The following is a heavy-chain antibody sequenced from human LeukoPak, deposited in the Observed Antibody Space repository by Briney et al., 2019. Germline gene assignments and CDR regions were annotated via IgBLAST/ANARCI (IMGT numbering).Heavy chain of an antibody. Sequence: ASVKVSCTASEYTFTGYYMHWVRQAPGQGLEWMGRINPNSGGTNYAQKFQGRVTMTRDTSISTAYMELSRLRSDDTAVYYCARGYSYGGGWGFDYWGQGTLVTVSS. D-gene: IGHD5-18*01. CDR1: EYTFTGYY. V-gene: IGHV1-2*06. J-gene: IGHJ4*02. CDR3: ARGYSYGGGWGFDY. CDR2: INPNSGGT.